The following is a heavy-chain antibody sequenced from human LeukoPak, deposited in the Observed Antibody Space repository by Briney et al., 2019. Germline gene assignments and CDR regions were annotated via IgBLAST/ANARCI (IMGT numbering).Heavy chain of an antibody. CDR3: ARLRWSYCSSTSCYTRFDY. Sequence: SETLSLTCAVYGGSFSGYYWSWIRQPPGKGLEWIGEINHSGSTNYNPSLKSRVTISVDTSKNQFSLKLSSVTAADTAVYYCARLRWSYCSSTSCYTRFDYWGQGTLVTVSS. V-gene: IGHV4-34*01. J-gene: IGHJ4*02. D-gene: IGHD2-2*02. CDR2: INHSGST. CDR1: GGSFSGYY.